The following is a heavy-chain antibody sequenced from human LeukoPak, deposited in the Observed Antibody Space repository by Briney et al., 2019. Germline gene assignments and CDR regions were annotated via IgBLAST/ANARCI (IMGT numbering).Heavy chain of an antibody. D-gene: IGHD3-10*01. V-gene: IGHV5-51*01. J-gene: IGHJ3*02. CDR2: IYPGDSDT. Sequence: GESLKISCKGSGYSFTSYWIGWVRQLPGKGLEWMGIIYPGDSDTRYSPSFQGQVTISADKSISTAYLQWSSLKASDTAMYYCGARHFTMVRGVAGGAFDIWGQGTMVTVSS. CDR3: GARHFTMVRGVAGGAFDI. CDR1: GYSFTSYW.